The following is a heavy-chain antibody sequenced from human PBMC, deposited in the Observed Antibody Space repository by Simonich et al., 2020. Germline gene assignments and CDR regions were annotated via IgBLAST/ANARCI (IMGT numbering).Heavy chain of an antibody. J-gene: IGHJ6*03. D-gene: IGHD1-26*01. V-gene: IGHV1-2*02. CDR2: INPNRGGK. Sequence: QVQLVQSGAEVKKPGASVKVSCKASGYTFTGYYMHWVRQAPGQGLEWMGWINPNRGGKNYAQKLQGRVTMTRDTSISTAYMELSRLRSDDTAVYYCARDLRGSYYYYYYMDVWGKGTTVTVSS. CDR3: ARDLRGSYYYYYYMDV. CDR1: GYTFTGYY.